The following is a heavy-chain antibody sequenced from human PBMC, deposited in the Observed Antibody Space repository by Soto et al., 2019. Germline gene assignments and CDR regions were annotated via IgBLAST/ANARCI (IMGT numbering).Heavy chain of an antibody. CDR1: GGSFSGYY. CDR2: INHSGST. V-gene: IGHV4-34*01. J-gene: IGHJ6*02. CDR3: ARGEIQLWSWYYYGMDV. D-gene: IGHD5-18*01. Sequence: SETLSLTCAVYGGSFSGYYWSWIRQPPGKGLEWIGEINHSGSTNYNPSLKGRVTISVDTSKNQFSLKLSSVTAADTAVYYCARGEIQLWSWYYYGMDVWGQGTTVTVSS.